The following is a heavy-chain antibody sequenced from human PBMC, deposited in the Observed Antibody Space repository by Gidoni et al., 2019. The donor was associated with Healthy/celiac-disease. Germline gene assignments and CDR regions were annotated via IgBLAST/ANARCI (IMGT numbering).Heavy chain of an antibody. D-gene: IGHD3-16*01. CDR2: IYYSGST. J-gene: IGHJ4*02. CDR3: ASTPYDYVWGSSYYFDY. V-gene: IGHV4-31*03. Sequence: QVQLQESGPGLVKPSQTLSLTCTVSGGSIRSGGYYWSWIRQHPGKGLEWIGYIYYSGSTYYNPSLKSRVTISVETSKNQFSLKLSSVTAADTAVYYCASTPYDYVWGSSYYFDYWGQGTLVTVSS. CDR1: GGSIRSGGYY.